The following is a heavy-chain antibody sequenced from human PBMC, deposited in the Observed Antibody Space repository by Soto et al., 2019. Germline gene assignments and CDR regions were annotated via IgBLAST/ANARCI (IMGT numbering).Heavy chain of an antibody. CDR2: IYYSGST. CDR1: GGSVSSGSYY. J-gene: IGHJ4*02. CDR3: ARGQGLDSSGYYGPDFDY. D-gene: IGHD3-22*01. Sequence: QVQLQESGPGLVKPSETLSLTCTVSGGSVSSGSYYWSWIRQPPGKGLEWIGYIYYSGSTNYNPSLKSRVTLSGDTSKNQFSMKLSSVTAADTAVYYCARGQGLDSSGYYGPDFDYWGQGTLVTVSS. V-gene: IGHV4-61*01.